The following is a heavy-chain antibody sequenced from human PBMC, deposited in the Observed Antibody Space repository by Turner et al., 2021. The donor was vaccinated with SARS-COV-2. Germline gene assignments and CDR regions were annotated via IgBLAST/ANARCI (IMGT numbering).Heavy chain of an antibody. V-gene: IGHV3-53*04. D-gene: IGHD3-22*01. J-gene: IGHJ4*02. CDR2: IYSGGST. Sequence: GGSLRLSCAASGFTVSSNYMSWVRQAPGKGLEWVSVIYSGGSTYYADSVKGRFTISRHNSKNTLYLQMNSLRAEDTAVYYCARDKTGGYYGPLDYWGQGTLVTVSS. CDR1: GFTVSSNY. CDR3: ARDKTGGYYGPLDY.